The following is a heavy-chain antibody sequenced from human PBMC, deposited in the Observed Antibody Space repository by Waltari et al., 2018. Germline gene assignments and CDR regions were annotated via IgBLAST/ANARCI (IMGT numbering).Heavy chain of an antibody. Sequence: QVQLVQSEAEVKKPGSSVKVSCKASGGTFSSYAISWVRQAPGQGLEWMGGIIPIFGTANYAQKFQGRVTITADKSTSTAYMELSSLRSEDTAVYYCARGPNYYGSGSYTGYNWFDPWGQGTLVTVSS. CDR2: IIPIFGTA. J-gene: IGHJ5*02. CDR1: GGTFSSYA. V-gene: IGHV1-69*14. CDR3: ARGPNYYGSGSYTGYNWFDP. D-gene: IGHD3-10*01.